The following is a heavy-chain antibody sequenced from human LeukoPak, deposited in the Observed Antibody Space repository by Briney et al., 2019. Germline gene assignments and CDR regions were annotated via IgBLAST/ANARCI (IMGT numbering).Heavy chain of an antibody. D-gene: IGHD5-24*01. CDR2: ISGSGGST. CDR1: GFNFSRYG. V-gene: IGHV3-23*01. J-gene: IGHJ4*02. Sequence: PGGSLRLSCAASGFNFSRYGMSWVRQAPGKGLEWVSAISGSGGSTYYADSVKGRFTISSDNSKNTLYLQMNSLRVEDTAVYYCAKSGRPAWRDGYNYQPIIDYWGQGTLVTVSS. CDR3: AKSGRPAWRDGYNYQPIIDY.